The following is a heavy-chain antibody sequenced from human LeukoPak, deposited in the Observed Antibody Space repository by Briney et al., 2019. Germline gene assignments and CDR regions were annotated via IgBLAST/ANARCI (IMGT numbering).Heavy chain of an antibody. CDR1: GYTFTTYD. D-gene: IGHD3-10*01. Sequence: GASVKVSCKASGYTFTTYDINWVRQATGQGLEWMGWMSPNSGNTGFAQKFQGRVTMTRDTSISTAYMELSSLRSDDTAVYYCARGFWFGEEDWFDTWGQGTLVTVSS. CDR3: ARGFWFGEEDWFDT. V-gene: IGHV1-8*01. J-gene: IGHJ5*02. CDR2: MSPNSGNT.